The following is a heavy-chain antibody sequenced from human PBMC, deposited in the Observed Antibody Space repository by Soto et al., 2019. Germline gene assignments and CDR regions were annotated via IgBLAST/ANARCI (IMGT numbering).Heavy chain of an antibody. D-gene: IGHD6-19*01. J-gene: IGHJ6*03. CDR1: GFSLSNPRMG. Sequence: QVTLKEAGPVLVKPTETLTLTCTVSGFSLSNPRMGVSWIRQPPGKALEWLAHIFSNDEKSYTTSLKTSLTISKDTSKSQVVLTMTNVDPVDTATYYCARIYGMPVPGTLNWGPKNNYYYYMDVWGKGTTVTVSS. CDR2: IFSNDEK. CDR3: ARIYGMPVPGTLNWGPKNNYYYYMDV. V-gene: IGHV2-26*01.